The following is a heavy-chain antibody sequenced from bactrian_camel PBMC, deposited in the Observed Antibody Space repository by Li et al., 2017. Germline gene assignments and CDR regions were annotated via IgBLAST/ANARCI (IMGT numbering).Heavy chain of an antibody. CDR1: GYSDSGYC. J-gene: IGHJ4*01. CDR3: ATELRRLLYSLSRSSEYTY. D-gene: IGHD2*01. Sequence: DVQLVESGGGSVQAGGSLRLSCATSGYSDSGYCMGWFRQAPGKPREGVALIYSGEHSTYYLDSVKGRFTISLDAAANTLYLQMDSLRPEDTAMYYCATELRRLLYSLSRSSEYTYWGQGTQVTVS. V-gene: IGHV3S31*01. CDR2: IYSGEHST.